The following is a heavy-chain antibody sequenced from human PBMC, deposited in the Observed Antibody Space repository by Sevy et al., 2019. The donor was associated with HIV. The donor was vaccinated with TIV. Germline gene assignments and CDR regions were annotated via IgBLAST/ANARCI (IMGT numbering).Heavy chain of an antibody. D-gene: IGHD2-8*01. V-gene: IGHV6-1*01. CDR1: GDSVSNKGVA. CDR3: ARSSRVWDGTNNLWFDP. J-gene: IGHJ5*02. CDR2: TYYRSKWYN. Sequence: SQTLSLTCDISGDSVSNKGVAWNWIRQSPSRGLEWLGRTYYRSKWYNNYAVSVQGRININGDTSKNQFSLQLNSVTPEDTAVYYCARSSRVWDGTNNLWFDPWGHGTLVTVSS.